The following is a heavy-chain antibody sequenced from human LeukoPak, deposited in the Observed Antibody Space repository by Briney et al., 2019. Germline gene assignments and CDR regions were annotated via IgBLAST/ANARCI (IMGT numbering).Heavy chain of an antibody. J-gene: IGHJ4*02. Sequence: SETLSLTCTVSGYSISSGYYWGWIRQPPGKGLEWIGSIYYSGSTYYNPSLKSRVAISVDTSKNQFSLKLSSVTAADTAVYYCARGLDDYGSGSFDYWGQGTLVTVSS. CDR1: GYSISSGYY. V-gene: IGHV4-38-2*02. D-gene: IGHD3-10*01. CDR2: IYYSGST. CDR3: ARGLDDYGSGSFDY.